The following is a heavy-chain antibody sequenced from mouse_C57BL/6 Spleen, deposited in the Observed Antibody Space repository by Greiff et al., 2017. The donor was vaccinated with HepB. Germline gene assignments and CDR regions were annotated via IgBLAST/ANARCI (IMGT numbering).Heavy chain of an antibody. V-gene: IGHV5-6*01. J-gene: IGHJ2*01. Sequence: DVHLVESGGDLVKPGGSLKLSCAASGFTFSSYGMSWVRQTPDKRLEWVATISSGGSYTYYPDSVKGRVTISRDNAKNTLYLQMSSQKSEDTAMYYCARQDYFDYWGQGTTLTVSS. CDR3: ARQDYFDY. CDR1: GFTFSSYG. CDR2: ISSGGSYT.